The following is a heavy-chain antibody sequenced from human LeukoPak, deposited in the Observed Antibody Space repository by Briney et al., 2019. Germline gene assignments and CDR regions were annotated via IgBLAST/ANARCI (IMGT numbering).Heavy chain of an antibody. V-gene: IGHV4-4*02. CDR1: GGSIGASINSPNW. Sequence: ASETLSLTCAVSGGSIGASINSPNWWSWVRQPPGKGLEWIGEIFHSGSTNYNPSLKSRVTMSVDKSKNQFSLNLTSVTAADTAVYFCARAPRAYCSTTGSCFQDYWGQGTLVTVSS. CDR2: IFHSGST. CDR3: ARAPRAYCSTTGSCFQDY. D-gene: IGHD2-2*01. J-gene: IGHJ4*02.